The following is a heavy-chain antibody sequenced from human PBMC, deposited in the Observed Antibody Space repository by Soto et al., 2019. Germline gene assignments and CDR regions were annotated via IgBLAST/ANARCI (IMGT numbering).Heavy chain of an antibody. V-gene: IGHV3-53*01. CDR1: GFTVSNNY. CDR3: ARAYHYKDLGV. J-gene: IGHJ6*02. Sequence: GGSLRLSCAASGFTVSNNYMRWVRQAPGKGLEWVSVIDSGGGTYYADSVKGRFTMSRDNSKNTLYLQMNSLRAEDTAVYYCARAYHYKDLGVWRQGSTVTVSS. CDR2: IDSGGGT.